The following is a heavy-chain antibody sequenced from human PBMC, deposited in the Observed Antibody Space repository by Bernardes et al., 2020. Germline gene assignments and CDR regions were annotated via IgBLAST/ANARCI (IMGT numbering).Heavy chain of an antibody. D-gene: IGHD2-2*01. Sequence: SETLSLTCAVYGGSFSGYYWSWIRQPPGKGLEWIGEINHSGSTNYNPSLKSRVTISVDTSKNQFSLKLSSVTAADTAVYYCARALIKEVVVVPAAPRANWFDPWGQGTLVTVSS. J-gene: IGHJ5*02. CDR3: ARALIKEVVVVPAAPRANWFDP. V-gene: IGHV4-34*01. CDR1: GGSFSGYY. CDR2: INHSGST.